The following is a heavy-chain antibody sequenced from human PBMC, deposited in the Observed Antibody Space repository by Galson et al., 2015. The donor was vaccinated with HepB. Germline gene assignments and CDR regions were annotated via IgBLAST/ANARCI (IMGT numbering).Heavy chain of an antibody. J-gene: IGHJ4*02. D-gene: IGHD5-12*01. CDR3: ARVARPDHDLDY. V-gene: IGHV1-18*04. Sequence: SVKVSCKASGYTFTSYGVTWVRQAPGHGLEWMGWISAYNGNTNYAQKFQGRVTMTTNTSTSTAYMELRSLRSDDTAVYYCARVARPDHDLDYWGQGTLVTVSS. CDR1: GYTFTSYG. CDR2: ISAYNGNT.